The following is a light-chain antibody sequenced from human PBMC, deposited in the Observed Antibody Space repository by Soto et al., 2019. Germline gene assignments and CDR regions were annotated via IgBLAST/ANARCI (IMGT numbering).Light chain of an antibody. Sequence: QSELTQPPSASGTPGQRVTISCSGSSSNIGSSTVSWYHQLPGSAPKLLIYDVSNRPSGVSNRFSGSKSGNTASLTISGLQAEDEAYYYCSSYTRIVTLVFGGGTKLTVL. CDR3: SSYTRIVTLV. CDR1: SSNIGSST. CDR2: DVS. J-gene: IGLJ3*02. V-gene: IGLV2-14*03.